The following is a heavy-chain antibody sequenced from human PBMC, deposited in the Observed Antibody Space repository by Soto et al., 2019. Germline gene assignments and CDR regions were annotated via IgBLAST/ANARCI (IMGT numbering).Heavy chain of an antibody. CDR2: IYSGGST. CDR1: GFTVSSNY. Sequence: EVQLVESGGGLVQPGGSLRLSCAASGFTVSSNYMSWVRQAPGKGLEWVSVIYSGGSTYYADCVKGRFTISRHNSKNTLYIKMNSLRAEDTAVYYCARSVGYCSGGSCYSDWYFDLWGRGTLVTVSS. V-gene: IGHV3-53*04. D-gene: IGHD2-15*01. CDR3: ARSVGYCSGGSCYSDWYFDL. J-gene: IGHJ2*01.